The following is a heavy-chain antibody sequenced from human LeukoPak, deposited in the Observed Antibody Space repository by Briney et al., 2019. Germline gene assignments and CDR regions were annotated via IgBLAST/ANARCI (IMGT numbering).Heavy chain of an antibody. J-gene: IGHJ4*02. CDR3: AKESGLSGSYYRAFDY. CDR2: ISSSSNTR. CDR1: GFSFSSFS. Sequence: GGSLRLSCAASGFSFSSFSMNWVRQAPGKGLEWVSYISSSSNTRYYADSVKGRFTISRDNARNFLFLQMNSLRAEDTAVYYCAKESGLSGSYYRAFDYWGQGTLVTVSS. D-gene: IGHD1-26*01. V-gene: IGHV3-48*01.